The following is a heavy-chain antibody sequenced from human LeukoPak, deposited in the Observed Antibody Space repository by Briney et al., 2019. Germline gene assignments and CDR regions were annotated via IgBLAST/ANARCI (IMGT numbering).Heavy chain of an antibody. CDR3: AREGLGDSSGSTMGVDYYYGMDV. D-gene: IGHD3-22*01. CDR1: GFTFSSYS. J-gene: IGHJ6*02. Sequence: KPGGSLRLSCAASGFTFSSYSMNWVRQAPGKGLEWVSSISSSSTYIYYADSVKGRFTISRDNAKNSLYLQMNSLRAEDTAVYYCAREGLGDSSGSTMGVDYYYGMDVWGQGTTVTVSS. V-gene: IGHV3-21*01. CDR2: ISSSSTYI.